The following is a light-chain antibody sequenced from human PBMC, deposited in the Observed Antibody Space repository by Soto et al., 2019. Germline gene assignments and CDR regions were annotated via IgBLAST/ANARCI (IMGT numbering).Light chain of an antibody. CDR2: GAS. CDR3: QQYGSSRFT. CDR1: QSISSSY. J-gene: IGKJ3*01. Sequence: VMTHSPGTLSLSPGERATLSCRASQSISSSYLAWYQQKPGQAPRLLVYGASSRATGIPDRFSGSGSGTDFTLTISRLEPEDFAVYYCQQYGSSRFTFGPGTKVDIK. V-gene: IGKV3-20*01.